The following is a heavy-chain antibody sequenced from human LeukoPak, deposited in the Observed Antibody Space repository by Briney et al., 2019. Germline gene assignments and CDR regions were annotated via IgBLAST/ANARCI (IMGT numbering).Heavy chain of an antibody. CDR1: GFTFSSYS. CDR2: ISSSSYI. CDR3: ASEALGAYYYGSGSFDY. V-gene: IGHV3-21*01. D-gene: IGHD3-10*01. J-gene: IGHJ4*02. Sequence: GGSLRLSCAASGFTFSSYSMNWVRQAPGKGLELVSSISSSSYIYYADSVKGRFTISRDDAKNSLYLQMNSLRAEDTAVYYCASEALGAYYYGSGSFDYWGQGTLVTVSS.